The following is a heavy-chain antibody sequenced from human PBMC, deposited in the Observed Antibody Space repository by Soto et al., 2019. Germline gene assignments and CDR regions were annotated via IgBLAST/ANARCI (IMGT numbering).Heavy chain of an antibody. V-gene: IGHV2-5*02. Sequence: QITLKESDPTLVKPTQTLTLTCTFSGFSLSSTRMAVGWIRQPPGKALEWLALIYWDDDKRYSPLLKSRLPITKHTSKDQVVLTMSNMDPLDTARYYCSHIVVAGLGYYFDYWGQGTLVTVSS. CDR1: GFSLSSTRMA. D-gene: IGHD6-19*01. J-gene: IGHJ4*02. CDR3: SHIVVAGLGYYFDY. CDR2: IYWDDDK.